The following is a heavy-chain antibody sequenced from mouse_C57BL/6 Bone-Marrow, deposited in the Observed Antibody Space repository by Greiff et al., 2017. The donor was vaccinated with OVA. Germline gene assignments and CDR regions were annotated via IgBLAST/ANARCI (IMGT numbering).Heavy chain of an antibody. D-gene: IGHD4-1*01. CDR2: IDPSDSYT. CDR1: GYTFTSYW. Sequence: VQLKQPGAELVMPGASVKLSCKASGYTFTSYWMHWVKQRPGQGLEWIGEIDPSDSYTNYNQQFKGKSTLTVDKSSSTAYMQRSSLTSEDSAVYYGARERTGLYCYAMDYWGQGTSVTVSS. CDR3: ARERTGLYCYAMDY. V-gene: IGHV1-69*01. J-gene: IGHJ4*01.